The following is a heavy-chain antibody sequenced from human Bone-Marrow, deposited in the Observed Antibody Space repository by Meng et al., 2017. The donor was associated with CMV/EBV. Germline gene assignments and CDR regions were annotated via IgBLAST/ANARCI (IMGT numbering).Heavy chain of an antibody. V-gene: IGHV1-69*10. Sequence: SVKVFCKASGGTFSSYAISWVRQAPGQGLKWMGGIIPILGIANYAQKFQGRVTITAEKSPSTGYMALSSLRYEDTAVYYCARDRGYSYDGPCDYWGQGKLVNVAS. D-gene: IGHD5-18*01. J-gene: IGHJ4*02. CDR2: IIPILGIA. CDR3: ARDRGYSYDGPCDY. CDR1: GGTFSSYA.